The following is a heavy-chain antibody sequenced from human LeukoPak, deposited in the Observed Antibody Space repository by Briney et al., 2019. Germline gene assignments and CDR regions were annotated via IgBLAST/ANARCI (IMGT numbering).Heavy chain of an antibody. V-gene: IGHV3-23*01. CDR3: ARDPNGDYIGTFDM. Sequence: GGSLRLSCAASGFTFSSYAMSWVRQAAGKGLEWVSAISGGGGSTYYADSVKGRFAISRDNSKNTLYLQMNSLRVEDTAVYFCARDPNGDYIGTFDMWGRGTMVSVSS. J-gene: IGHJ3*02. D-gene: IGHD4-17*01. CDR1: GFTFSSYA. CDR2: ISGGGGST.